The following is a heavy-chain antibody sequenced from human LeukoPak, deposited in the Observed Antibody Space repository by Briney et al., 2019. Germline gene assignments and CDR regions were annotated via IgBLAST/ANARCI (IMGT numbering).Heavy chain of an antibody. D-gene: IGHD6-13*01. CDR1: GFTFSSYA. CDR3: ARGRAAGISAEYFQH. Sequence: GWSLRLSCAASGFTFSSYAIHWVRQAPGKGLEYVSAISSNGGSTYYANSVKGRFTISRDNSKNTLYLQMGSLRAEDMAVYYCARGRAAGISAEYFQHWGQGTLVTVSS. V-gene: IGHV3-64*01. CDR2: ISSNGGST. J-gene: IGHJ1*01.